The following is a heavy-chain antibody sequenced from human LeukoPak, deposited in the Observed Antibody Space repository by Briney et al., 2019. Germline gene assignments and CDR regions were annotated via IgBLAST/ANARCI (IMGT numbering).Heavy chain of an antibody. J-gene: IGHJ3*02. V-gene: IGHV4-59*01. CDR3: ARQSMVRGARGAFDI. Sequence: SETLSLTCTVSGGSINKYYWSWIRQSPGKGLEWLGYVHDSAGTIYNPSLKSRVTISVGTSKNQFSLKLSSVTAADTAVYYCARQSMVRGARGAFDIWGQGTMVTVSS. CDR2: VHDSAGT. D-gene: IGHD3-10*01. CDR1: GGSINKYY.